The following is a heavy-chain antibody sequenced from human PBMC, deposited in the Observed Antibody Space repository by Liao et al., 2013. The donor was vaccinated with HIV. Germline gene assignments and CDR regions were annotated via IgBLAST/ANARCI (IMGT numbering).Heavy chain of an antibody. Sequence: QLQLQESGSGPVKPSQTLSLTCAVSGGSISSGGYSWSWIRQPPGKGLEWIGNIYDSGNTYYNPSLKSRVTMSLDRSKNQFSLKLSSVTAADTAVYYCARESGIAAAWVRTYYYMDVWGKGTTVTVSS. CDR3: ARESGIAAAWVRTYYYMDV. CDR1: GGSISSGGYS. V-gene: IGHV4-30-2*01. J-gene: IGHJ6*03. D-gene: IGHD6-13*01. CDR2: IYDSGNT.